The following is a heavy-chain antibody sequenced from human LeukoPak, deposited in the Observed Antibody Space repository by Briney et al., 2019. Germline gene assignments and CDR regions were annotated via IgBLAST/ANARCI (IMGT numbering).Heavy chain of an antibody. CDR2: IYTSGST. D-gene: IGHD2-2*02. V-gene: IGHV4-4*07. J-gene: IGHJ6*02. CDR3: ARDSGYCSSTSCYTDYYYGMDV. Sequence: SETLSLTCTVSGGSNSSYYWSWIRQPAGKGLERIGRIYTSGSTNYNPSLKSRVTMSVDTSKNQFSLKLSSVTAADTAVYYCARDSGYCSSTSCYTDYYYGMDVWGQGTTVTVSS. CDR1: GGSNSSYY.